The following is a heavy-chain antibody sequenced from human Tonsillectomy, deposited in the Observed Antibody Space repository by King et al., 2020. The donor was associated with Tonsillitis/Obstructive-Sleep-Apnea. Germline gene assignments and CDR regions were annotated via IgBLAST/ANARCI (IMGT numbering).Heavy chain of an antibody. D-gene: IGHD3-10*01. CDR1: GFTFSGSA. CDR3: TRIGELHYYYYYYMDV. CDR2: IRSKANSYAT. J-gene: IGHJ6*03. V-gene: IGHV3-73*01. Sequence: QLVQSGGGLVQPGGSPKLSCAASGFTFSGSAMHWVRQASGKGLEWVGRIRSKANSYATAYAASVKGRFTISRDDSKNTAYLQMNSLKTEDTAVYYCTRIGELHYYYYYYMDVWGKGTTVTVSS.